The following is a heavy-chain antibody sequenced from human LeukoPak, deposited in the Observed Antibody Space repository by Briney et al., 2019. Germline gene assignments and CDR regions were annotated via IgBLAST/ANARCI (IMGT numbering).Heavy chain of an antibody. CDR2: LAGSGSTT. CDR1: GFTFSSYE. Sequence: GGSLRLSCAASGFTFSSYEMNWVTQAPGKGLEWVSALAGSGSTTYYADFVKGQFTIHRDISKNTLYLPMNSLRAEDTAVYYCAKDTASSWWYFDLWGRGTLVTVSS. CDR3: AKDTASSWWYFDL. D-gene: IGHD5-18*01. J-gene: IGHJ2*01. V-gene: IGHV3-23*01.